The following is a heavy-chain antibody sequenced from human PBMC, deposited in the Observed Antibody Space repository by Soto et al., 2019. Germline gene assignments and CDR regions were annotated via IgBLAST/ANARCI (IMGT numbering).Heavy chain of an antibody. V-gene: IGHV3-23*01. CDR2: ITGSGSSA. J-gene: IGHJ6*02. D-gene: IGHD4-4*01. CDR1: GFTFSSFA. CDR3: AKATVTTSYFYGMDV. Sequence: EVQLLESGGGLVQPGGSLRLSCAASGFTFSSFAMIWVRQAPGKGLEWVSAITGSGSSAYFADAVKGRFTISRDNSKKTLYLQMNSLRVEDSGVYFCAKATVTTSYFYGMDVRGQGTTVIVSS.